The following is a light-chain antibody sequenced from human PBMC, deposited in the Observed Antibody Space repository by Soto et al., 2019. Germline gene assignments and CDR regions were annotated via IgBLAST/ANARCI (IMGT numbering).Light chain of an antibody. J-gene: IGLJ1*01. CDR1: TSFVGTYNF. Sequence: QSVLTQPASVSGSAGQSITISCTGTTSFVGTYNFVSWYQQHPGKAPQVLIYEVSSRPSGVSNRFSGSKSGNTASLTISGLQPEDEAAYYCSSYTTSTTVVFGTGTKVTVL. CDR3: SSYTTSTTVV. V-gene: IGLV2-14*03. CDR2: EVS.